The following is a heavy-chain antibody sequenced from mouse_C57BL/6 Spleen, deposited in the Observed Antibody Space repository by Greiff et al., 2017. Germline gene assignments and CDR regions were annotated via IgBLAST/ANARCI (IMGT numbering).Heavy chain of an antibody. CDR1: GFTFSSYA. J-gene: IGHJ4*01. CDR3: ARDYYSNPYYYAMDY. D-gene: IGHD2-5*01. CDR2: ISDGGSYT. V-gene: IGHV5-4*01. Sequence: DVQLQESGGGLVKPGGSLKLSCAASGFTFSSYAMSWVRQTPEKRLEWVATISDGGSYTYYPDNVKGRFTISRDNAKNNLYLQMSHLKSEDTAMYYCARDYYSNPYYYAMDYWGQGTSVTVSS.